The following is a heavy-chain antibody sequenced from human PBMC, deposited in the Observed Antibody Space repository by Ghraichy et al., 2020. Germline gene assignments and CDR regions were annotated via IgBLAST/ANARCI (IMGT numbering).Heavy chain of an antibody. J-gene: IGHJ6*03. D-gene: IGHD2-2*01. CDR2: IYTSGST. Sequence: SETLSLTCTVSGGSISSSYWSLIRQPAGKGLEWIGRIYTSGSTNYNPSLKSRVTMSVDTSKNQFSLKLSSVTAADTAVYYCARGLPQDCSSTSFYPSYYYYYMDVWGKVTTVTVSS. V-gene: IGHV4-4*07. CDR3: ARGLPQDCSSTSFYPSYYYYYMDV. CDR1: GGSISSSY.